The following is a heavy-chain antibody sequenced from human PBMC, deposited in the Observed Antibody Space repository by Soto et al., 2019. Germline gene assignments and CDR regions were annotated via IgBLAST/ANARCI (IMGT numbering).Heavy chain of an antibody. J-gene: IGHJ6*02. D-gene: IGHD3-9*01. CDR1: GGTFSSYA. CDR3: ASAILYYDILTGQHNPRTHYYYGMDV. Sequence: GASVKVSCKASGGTFSSYAISWVRQAPGQGLEWMGGIIPIFGTANYAQKFQGRVTITADESTSTAYMELSSLRSEDTAVYYCASAILYYDILTGQHNPRTHYYYGMDVWGQGTTVTVSS. CDR2: IIPIFGTA. V-gene: IGHV1-69*13.